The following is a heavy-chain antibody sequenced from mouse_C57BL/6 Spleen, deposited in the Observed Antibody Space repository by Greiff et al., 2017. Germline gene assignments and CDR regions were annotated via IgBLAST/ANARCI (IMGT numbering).Heavy chain of an antibody. CDR3: ATYGNYGGYYYAMDY. J-gene: IGHJ4*01. CDR2: INPSTGGT. Sequence: DVQLQQSGPELVKPGASVKISCKASGYSFTGYYMNWVKQSPEKSLEWIVEINPSTGGTTYNQKFKAKATLTVDKSSSTAYMQLKSLTSEDSAVYYCATYGNYGGYYYAMDYWGQGTSVTVSS. V-gene: IGHV1-42*01. CDR1: GYSFTGYY. D-gene: IGHD2-1*01.